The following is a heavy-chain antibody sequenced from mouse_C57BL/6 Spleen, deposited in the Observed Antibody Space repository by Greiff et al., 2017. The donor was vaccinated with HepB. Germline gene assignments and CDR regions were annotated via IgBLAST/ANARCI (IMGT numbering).Heavy chain of an antibody. Sequence: EVQLQQSGPELVKPGASVKMSCKASGYTFTDYNMHWVKQSHGKSLEWIGYINPNNGGTSYNQKFKGKATLTVNKSSSTAYMELRSLTSEDSAVYYCAREITTRLHWYFDVWGTGTTVTVSS. D-gene: IGHD2-4*01. CDR1: GYTFTDYN. CDR3: AREITTRLHWYFDV. J-gene: IGHJ1*03. CDR2: INPNNGGT. V-gene: IGHV1-22*01.